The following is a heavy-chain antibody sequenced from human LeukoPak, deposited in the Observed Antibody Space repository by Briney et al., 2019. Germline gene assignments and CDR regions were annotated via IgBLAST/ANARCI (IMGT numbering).Heavy chain of an antibody. V-gene: IGHV3-48*03. Sequence: PGGSLRLSCAASGFTFSSYEMNWVRQAPGKGLEGVSYISSSGSTIYYADSVKGRFTISRDNAKNSLYLQMNSLRAEDTAVYYCARSGYDYYYYMDVWGKGTTVTISS. CDR3: ARSGYDYYYYMDV. CDR1: GFTFSSYE. CDR2: ISSSGSTI. D-gene: IGHD5-12*01. J-gene: IGHJ6*03.